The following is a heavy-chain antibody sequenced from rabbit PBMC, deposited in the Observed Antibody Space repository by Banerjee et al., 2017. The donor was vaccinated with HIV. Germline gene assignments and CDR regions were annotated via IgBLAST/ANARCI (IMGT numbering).Heavy chain of an antibody. Sequence: QSLEESGGDLVKPGASLTLTCAASGFSFSGSYHMCWVRQAPGKGLEWIACIYTGSSGTTYYASWAKGRFTISKTSSTTVTLQMTSLTAADTATYFCARWPGNTVSGGYGMDLWGPGTLVTVS. J-gene: IGHJ6*01. V-gene: IGHV1S40*01. CDR3: ARWPGNTVSGGYGMDL. CDR1: GFSFSGSYH. CDR2: IYTGSSGTT. D-gene: IGHD7-1*01.